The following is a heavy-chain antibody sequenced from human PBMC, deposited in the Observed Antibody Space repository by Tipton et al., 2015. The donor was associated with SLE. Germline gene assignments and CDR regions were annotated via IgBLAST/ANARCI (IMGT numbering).Heavy chain of an antibody. Sequence: SLRLSCAASGFTFSDYYMSWIRQAPGKGLEWVSYISSSSSYTNYADSVKGRFTISRDNAKNSLYLQMNSLRAEDTAVYYCARSSYRAVDAFDIWGQGTMVTVSS. CDR2: ISSSSSYT. J-gene: IGHJ3*02. CDR3: ARSSYRAVDAFDI. V-gene: IGHV3-11*03. D-gene: IGHD4-11*01. CDR1: GFTFSDYY.